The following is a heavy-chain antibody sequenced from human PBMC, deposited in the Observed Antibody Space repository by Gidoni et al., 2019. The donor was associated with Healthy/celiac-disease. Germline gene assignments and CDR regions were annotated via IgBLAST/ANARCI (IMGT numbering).Heavy chain of an antibody. CDR3: ARGRMSRWFDP. J-gene: IGHJ5*02. Sequence: QVQLQQWGAGLLKPSETLSLTCAVYGGSFSGYYWSWIRQPPGQGLEWIGEINHSGSTNYNPSLKSRVTISVDTSKNQFSLKLSSVTAADTAVYYCARGRMSRWFDPWGQGTLVTVSS. CDR1: GGSFSGYY. V-gene: IGHV4-34*01. CDR2: INHSGST.